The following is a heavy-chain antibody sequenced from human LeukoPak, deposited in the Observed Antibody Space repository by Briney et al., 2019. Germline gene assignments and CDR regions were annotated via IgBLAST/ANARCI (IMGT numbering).Heavy chain of an antibody. V-gene: IGHV3-66*01. D-gene: IGHD3-10*01. J-gene: IGHJ3*02. CDR1: GFTVSSNY. Sequence: SGGSLRLSCAASGFTVSSNYMSWVHQAPGKGLEWVSVIYSGGSTYYADSVKGRFTISRDNSKNTLYLQMNSLRAEDTAVYYCARDAFGELLTSPFDAFDIWGQGTMVTVSS. CDR3: ARDAFGELLTSPFDAFDI. CDR2: IYSGGST.